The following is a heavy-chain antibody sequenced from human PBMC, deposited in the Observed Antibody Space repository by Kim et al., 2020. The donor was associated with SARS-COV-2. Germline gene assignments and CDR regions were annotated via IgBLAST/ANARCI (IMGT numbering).Heavy chain of an antibody. CDR3: ARLPPVTMIDGDISFRWFDP. Sequence: SETLSLTCDISGVSISSDSWWSWVRQTPGQRPEWIGEIFRSGAANYNAALQSRATISIDKSENRFSLTLNSVTAADTAVYYCARLPPVTMIDGDISFRWFDPWGQGTAVTVSS. CDR2: IFRSGAA. CDR1: GVSISSDSW. J-gene: IGHJ5*02. D-gene: IGHD3-22*01. V-gene: IGHV4-4*02.